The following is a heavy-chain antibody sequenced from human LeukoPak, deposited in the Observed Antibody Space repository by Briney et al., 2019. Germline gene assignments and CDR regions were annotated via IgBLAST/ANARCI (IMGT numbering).Heavy chain of an antibody. D-gene: IGHD3-22*01. CDR1: GFTFDDYA. J-gene: IGHJ4*02. CDR2: ISWNSGSI. CDR3: AKEDGYYYDSSGYSPLDY. V-gene: IGHV3-9*01. Sequence: GRSLRLSCAASGFTFDDYAMHWVRQAPGKGLEWVSGISWNSGSIGYADSVKGRFTISRDNAKNSLYLQMNSLRAEDTALYYCAKEDGYYYDSSGYSPLDYWGQGTLVTVSS.